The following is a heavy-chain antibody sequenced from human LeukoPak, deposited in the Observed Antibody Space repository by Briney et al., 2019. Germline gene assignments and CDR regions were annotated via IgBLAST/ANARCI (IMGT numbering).Heavy chain of an antibody. Sequence: SQTLSLTRAISGDSVSSYSAAWNWIRQSPSRGLEWLGRTYYRSKWYNDYAVSVKSRMTINPDTSKNQFSLQLNSVTPEDTAVYYCAGSDTGGWGLVFYFHYWGQGSLVTVSS. CDR1: GDSVSSYSAA. CDR3: AGSDTGGWGLVFYFHY. D-gene: IGHD2-8*02. J-gene: IGHJ4*02. CDR2: TYYRSKWYN. V-gene: IGHV6-1*01.